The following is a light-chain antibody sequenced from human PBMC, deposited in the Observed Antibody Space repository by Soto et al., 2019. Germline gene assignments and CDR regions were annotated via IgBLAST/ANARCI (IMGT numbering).Light chain of an antibody. Sequence: DIQMTQSPSTPSASVGDRVTITCRASQSISSWLAWYQQKPGKAPKLLIYAASSLQSGVPSRFSGSGSGTDFTLTISSLQSEDFALYYCQQYSQWPLYTFGQGTKVDIK. CDR1: QSISSW. CDR3: QQYSQWPLYT. V-gene: IGKV1-5*01. CDR2: AAS. J-gene: IGKJ2*01.